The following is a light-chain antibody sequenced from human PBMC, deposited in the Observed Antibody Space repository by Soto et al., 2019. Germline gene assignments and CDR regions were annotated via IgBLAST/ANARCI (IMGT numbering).Light chain of an antibody. CDR1: SSDVGSYTL. J-gene: IGLJ1*01. Sequence: QSALTQPASVSGSPGQSITISCTGSSSDVGSYTLVSWYQQHPGKVPKLMIYEVSKRPSGVSVRFSGSRSGNTASLTISGLQAEDEADYFCWSYTSSTPRVFGTGTKVTVL. CDR2: EVS. V-gene: IGLV2-14*02. CDR3: WSYTSSTPRV.